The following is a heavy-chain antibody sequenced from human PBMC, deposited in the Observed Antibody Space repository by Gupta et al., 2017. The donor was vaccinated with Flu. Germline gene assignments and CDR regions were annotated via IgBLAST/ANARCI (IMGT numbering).Heavy chain of an antibody. V-gene: IGHV3-30*18. CDR3: AKDGAWMVAATPGWVYYFDY. CDR1: GFTFSSYG. Sequence: QVQLVESGGGVVQPGRSLRLSCAASGFTFSSYGMHWVRQAPGKGLEWVAVISYDGSNKYYADSVKGRFTISRDNSKNTLYLQMNSLRAEDTAVYYCAKDGAWMVAATPGWVYYFDYWGQGTLVTVSS. D-gene: IGHD2-15*01. CDR2: ISYDGSNK. J-gene: IGHJ4*02.